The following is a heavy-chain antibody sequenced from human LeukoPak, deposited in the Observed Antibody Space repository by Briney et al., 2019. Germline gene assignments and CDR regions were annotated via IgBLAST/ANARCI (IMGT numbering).Heavy chain of an antibody. CDR2: IYYSGRT. D-gene: IGHD3-22*01. Sequence: PSETLSLTCIVSGGSMRTFYWSWIRQPLGKGLEWVGNIYYSGRTNYNPSLMNRVTVSMDKSKNQFSLKMSSLTAADTAVYFCARLGDSSDYLTDYYGLDVWGQGTTVTVSS. CDR3: ARLGDSSDYLTDYYGLDV. J-gene: IGHJ6*02. V-gene: IGHV4-59*01. CDR1: GGSMRTFY.